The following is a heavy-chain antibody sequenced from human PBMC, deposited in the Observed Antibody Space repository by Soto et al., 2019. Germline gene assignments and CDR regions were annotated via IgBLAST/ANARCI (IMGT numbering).Heavy chain of an antibody. CDR1: GGTFSSYA. D-gene: IGHD6-6*01. Sequence: SVKVSCKASGGTFSSYAISWVRQAPGQGLEWMGGIIPIFSTPNYAQKFQGGVTITADESTSTAYLQWSSLKASDTAVYYCARHGVAARHYYYYGMDVWGQGTTVTVSS. V-gene: IGHV1-69*13. J-gene: IGHJ6*02. CDR3: ARHGVAARHYYYYGMDV. CDR2: IIPIFSTP.